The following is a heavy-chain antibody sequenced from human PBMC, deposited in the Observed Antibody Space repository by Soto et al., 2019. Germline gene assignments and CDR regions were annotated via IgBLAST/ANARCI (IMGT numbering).Heavy chain of an antibody. CDR2: INPNSGGT. J-gene: IGHJ6*03. CDR1: GYTFTGYY. CDR3: ARGVCSGGSCYVGYYYMDV. Sequence: ASVKVSCKASGYTFTGYYMHWVRQAPGQGLEWMGWINPNSGGTNYAQKFQGWVTMTRDTSISTAYMELSRLRSDDTAVYYCARGVCSGGSCYVGYYYMDVWGKGTTVTVSS. V-gene: IGHV1-2*04. D-gene: IGHD2-15*01.